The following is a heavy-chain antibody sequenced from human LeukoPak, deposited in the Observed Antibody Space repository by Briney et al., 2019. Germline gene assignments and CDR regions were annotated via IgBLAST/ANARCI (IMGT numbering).Heavy chain of an antibody. J-gene: IGHJ6*02. Sequence: GGSLRLSCAASGFTFSSYSMNWVRQAPGKGLEWVSSISSSSSYIYYADSVKGRFTISRDNAKNSLYLQMNSLRAGDTAVYYCARDRRATVTTGYYYGMDVWGQGTTVTVSS. V-gene: IGHV3-21*01. D-gene: IGHD4-17*01. CDR2: ISSSSSYI. CDR3: ARDRRATVTTGYYYGMDV. CDR1: GFTFSSYS.